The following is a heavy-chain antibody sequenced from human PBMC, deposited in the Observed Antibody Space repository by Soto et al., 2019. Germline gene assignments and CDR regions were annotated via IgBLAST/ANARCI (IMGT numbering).Heavy chain of an antibody. CDR2: IYSGGST. J-gene: IGHJ3*02. V-gene: IGHV3-53*04. CDR1: GFTVSSNY. Sequence: EVQLVESGGGLVQPGGSLRLSCAASGFTVSSNYMSWVRQAPGKGLEWVSVIYSGGSTYYADSVKGRFTISRHNSKNTLYLQMNSLRAEDTAVYYCARVTYCSGPHGAFDIWGQGTMVTVSS. CDR3: ARVTYCSGPHGAFDI. D-gene: IGHD3-10*01.